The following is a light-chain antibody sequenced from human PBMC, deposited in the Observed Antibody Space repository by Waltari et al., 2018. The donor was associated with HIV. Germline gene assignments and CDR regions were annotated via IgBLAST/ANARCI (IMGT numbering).Light chain of an antibody. Sequence: QSALTQPPSASGSPGQSVPLSCTGSNSDIGSYAYVSWYQLHPGKAPKLVISEVTKRPSGVSDRFSGSKSANTAFLTVSGLQAEDEADYYCSSFADRDGFYVLFGGGTRLTVL. J-gene: IGLJ2*01. V-gene: IGLV2-8*01. CDR3: SSFADRDGFYVL. CDR1: NSDIGSYAY. CDR2: EVT.